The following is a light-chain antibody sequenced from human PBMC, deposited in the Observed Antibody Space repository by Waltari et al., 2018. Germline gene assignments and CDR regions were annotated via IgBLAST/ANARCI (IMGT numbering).Light chain of an antibody. CDR3: QTGGHGTWV. Sequence: QLVLTQSPSASASLGASIKLTCTLSSGHSSNVIAWLQQQPEKCPRYLLKVNSDGSHTRGNEIPDRFSGSSSGAERYLTISSLQSEDEADYYCQTGGHGTWVFGGGTKLTVL. J-gene: IGLJ3*02. CDR2: VNSDGSH. CDR1: SGHSSNV. V-gene: IGLV4-69*01.